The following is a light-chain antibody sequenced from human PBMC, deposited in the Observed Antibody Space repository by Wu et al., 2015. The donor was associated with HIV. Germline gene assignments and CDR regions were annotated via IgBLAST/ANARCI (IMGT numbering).Light chain of an antibody. V-gene: IGKV3-20*01. CDR1: QSISSTY. CDR3: QQYGNAPRIT. J-gene: IGKJ5*01. Sequence: EILLTQSPGTLSLSPGERATLSCRASQSISSTYLAWYHQKPGQAPRLLIYGASSRATGIPDRFSGSGSGTDFTLTISRLEPEDFAVYYCQQYGNAPRITFGQGTRLEIK. CDR2: GAS.